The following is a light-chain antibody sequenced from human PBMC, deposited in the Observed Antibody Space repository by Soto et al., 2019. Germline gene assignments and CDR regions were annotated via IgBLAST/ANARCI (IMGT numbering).Light chain of an antibody. CDR1: QGISTY. V-gene: IGKV1-39*01. J-gene: IGKJ1*01. CDR2: AAS. Sequence: DIQMTQSPSSLSASVGDRLTITCRASQGISTYLNWYQQKPGKAPKLLIYAASTLQSGVPSRFSGSGSETDFTLTISSLQPEDFATYSCQQYYSATWTFGQGTKVEIK. CDR3: QQYYSATWT.